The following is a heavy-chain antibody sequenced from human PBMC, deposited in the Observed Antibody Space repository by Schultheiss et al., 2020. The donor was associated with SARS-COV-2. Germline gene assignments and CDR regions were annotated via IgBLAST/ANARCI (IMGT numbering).Heavy chain of an antibody. CDR3: ARDYYDSSGYFSGYGMDV. CDR1: GYTFTGYY. J-gene: IGHJ6*02. V-gene: IGHV1-2*02. D-gene: IGHD3-22*01. CDR2: INPNSGGT. Sequence: ASVKVSCKASGYTFTGYYMHWVRQAPGQGLEWMGWINPNSGGTNYAQKFQGRVTMTRDTSISTAYMELSRLRSDDTAVYYCARDYYDSSGYFSGYGMDVWGQGTTVTVSS.